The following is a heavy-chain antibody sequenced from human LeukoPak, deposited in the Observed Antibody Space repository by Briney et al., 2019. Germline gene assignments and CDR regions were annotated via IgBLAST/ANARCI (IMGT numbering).Heavy chain of an antibody. CDR1: GGSISNGNYY. V-gene: IGHV4-61*02. Sequence: SQTLSLTCTVSGGSISNGNYYWSWIRQPAGKGLEWIGRIYISGSTNYNLSLKSRVTISIDTSKSQFSLKLTSVTAADTAMYYCASEHCDSSSCYLQWGQGTLVTVSS. CDR3: ASEHCDSSSCYLQ. J-gene: IGHJ4*02. CDR2: IYISGST. D-gene: IGHD2-2*01.